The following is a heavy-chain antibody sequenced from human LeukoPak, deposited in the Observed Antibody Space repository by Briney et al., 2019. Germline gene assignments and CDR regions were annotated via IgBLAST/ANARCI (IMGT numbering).Heavy chain of an antibody. V-gene: IGHV3-21*01. CDR3: ARDWRSGGNCFGY. Sequence: GESLRLSCSASGFTFSSYSMNWVRQAPGKGLEWVSSIYTGSTYIYYAESVKGRFIISRDDAKNTLYLQMSSLRAEDTAVYYCARDWRSGGNCFGYWGRGTLVTVSS. J-gene: IGHJ4*02. CDR1: GFTFSSYS. D-gene: IGHD2-15*01. CDR2: IYTGSTYI.